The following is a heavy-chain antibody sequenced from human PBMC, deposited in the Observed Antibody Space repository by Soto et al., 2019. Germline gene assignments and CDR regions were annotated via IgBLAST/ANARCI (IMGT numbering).Heavy chain of an antibody. D-gene: IGHD6-6*01. CDR2: ISGYNGNT. CDR3: ARRSSSSSWFDP. J-gene: IGHJ5*02. V-gene: IGHV1-18*01. CDR1: GYTFFNYG. Sequence: QVQLVQSGTEVKKPGASVKVSCKTSGYTFFNYGISWVRQAPGQGLEWMGWISGYNGNTNYAQKLQGRVNMTTDTSTSTGYMELRSLRPDDTAVYYCARRSSSSSWFDPWGQGTLVTVSS.